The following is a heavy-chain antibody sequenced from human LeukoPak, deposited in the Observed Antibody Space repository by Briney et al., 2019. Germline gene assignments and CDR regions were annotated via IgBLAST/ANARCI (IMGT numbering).Heavy chain of an antibody. CDR2: ISSSSSYI. J-gene: IGHJ4*02. V-gene: IGHV3-21*01. CDR3: ARDSRRAAAGSGSDY. Sequence: GGALRLFCSASGFTFSSYSLNWVRPAPGKGLEGVPSISSSSSYIYYADSVKGRFTVSRDNAKNSLYLQMNSLRAEDTAVYYCARDSRRAAAGSGSDYWGQGTLVTVSS. CDR1: GFTFSSYS. D-gene: IGHD6-13*01.